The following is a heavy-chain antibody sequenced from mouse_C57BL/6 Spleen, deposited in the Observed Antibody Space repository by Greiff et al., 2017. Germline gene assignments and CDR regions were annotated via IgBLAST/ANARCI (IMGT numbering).Heavy chain of an antibody. V-gene: IGHV10-1*01. CDR3: VRHGHYGSSYWYFDV. D-gene: IGHD1-1*01. J-gene: IGHJ1*03. CDR2: IRSKSNNYAT. Sequence: EVQGVESGGGLVQPKGSLKLSCAASGFSFNTYAMNWVRQAPGKGLEWVARIRSKSNNYATYYADSVKDRFTISRDDSESMLYLQMNNLKTEDTAMYYCVRHGHYGSSYWYFDVWGTGTTVTVSS. CDR1: GFSFNTYA.